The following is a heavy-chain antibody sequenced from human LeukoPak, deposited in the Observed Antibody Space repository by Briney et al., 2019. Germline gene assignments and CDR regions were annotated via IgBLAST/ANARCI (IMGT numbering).Heavy chain of an antibody. CDR1: GYTFTSYG. V-gene: IGHV1-18*01. Sequence: ASVKVSCKASGYTFTSYGISWVRQAPGQGLEWMGWISAYNGNTNYAQKLQGRVTMTTDTSTSTAYMELRSLRSDDTAVYYCARGIAVAGSQGYFDYWGQGTLVTVSS. D-gene: IGHD6-19*01. CDR3: ARGIAVAGSQGYFDY. J-gene: IGHJ4*02. CDR2: ISAYNGNT.